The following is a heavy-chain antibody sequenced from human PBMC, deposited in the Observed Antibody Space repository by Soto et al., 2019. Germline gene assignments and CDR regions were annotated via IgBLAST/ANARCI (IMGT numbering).Heavy chain of an antibody. V-gene: IGHV1-69*13. D-gene: IGHD6-19*01. J-gene: IGHJ6*02. CDR1: GGTFSSYA. CDR2: IIPIFGTA. CDR3: ARVGVAVAKYYYYGMEV. Sequence: SVKISCKASGGTFSSYAISWVRQAPGQGLEWMGGIIPIFGTANYAQKFQGRVTITADESTSTAYMELSSLRSEDTAVYYCARVGVAVAKYYYYGMEVWGQGTKVTVSS.